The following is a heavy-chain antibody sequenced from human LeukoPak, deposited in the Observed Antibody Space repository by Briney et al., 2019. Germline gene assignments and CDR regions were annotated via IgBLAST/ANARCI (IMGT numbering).Heavy chain of an antibody. Sequence: SVKVSCKASGGTFSSYAISWVRQAPGQGLEWMGGIIPIFSTANYAQKFQGRVTITADESTSTAYMELSSLRSEDTAVYYCARDPEAQYYDFWSGYFDYWGQGTLVTVSS. CDR1: GGTFSSYA. CDR3: ARDPEAQYYDFWSGYFDY. V-gene: IGHV1-69*01. CDR2: IIPIFSTA. D-gene: IGHD3-3*01. J-gene: IGHJ4*02.